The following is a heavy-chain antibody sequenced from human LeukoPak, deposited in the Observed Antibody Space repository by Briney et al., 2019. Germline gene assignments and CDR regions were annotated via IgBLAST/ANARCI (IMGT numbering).Heavy chain of an antibody. V-gene: IGHV3-48*01. Sequence: GGSLRLSCAASGFTFSSYSMNWVRQAPGKGLEWVSYISSSSTIYYADSVKGRFTISRDNAKNSLYLQMNSLRAEDTAVYYCAREREYYYGSGRYYYYMDVWGKGTTVTVSS. CDR3: AREREYYYGSGRYYYYMDV. CDR1: GFTFSSYS. J-gene: IGHJ6*03. D-gene: IGHD3-10*01. CDR2: ISSSSTI.